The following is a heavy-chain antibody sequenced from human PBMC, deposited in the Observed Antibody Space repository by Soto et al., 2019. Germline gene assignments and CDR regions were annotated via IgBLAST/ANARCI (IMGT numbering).Heavy chain of an antibody. CDR1: GFTFSSYA. CDR3: ARDKSPYSSGWHNRHFDY. CDR2: ISYDGSNK. D-gene: IGHD6-19*01. J-gene: IGHJ4*02. V-gene: IGHV3-30-3*01. Sequence: QVQLVESGGGVVQPGRSLRLSCAASGFTFSSYAMHWVRQAPGKGLEWVAVISYDGSNKYYADSVKGRFTISRDNSKNTLYLQMNSLRAEDTALYYCARDKSPYSSGWHNRHFDYWGQGTLVTVSS.